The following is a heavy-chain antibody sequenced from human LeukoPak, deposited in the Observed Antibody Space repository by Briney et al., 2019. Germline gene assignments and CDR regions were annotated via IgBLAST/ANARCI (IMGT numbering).Heavy chain of an antibody. V-gene: IGHV4-30-4*01. D-gene: IGHD3-22*01. CDR2: IYYSGST. Sequence: SETLSLTCTVSGGSISSGDYYWSWIRQPPEKGLEGIGYIYYSGSTYYNPSLKSRLTISVDTSKNQFSLKLTSVTAADTAVYYCARDGYSDSSGYDYPPSVWGQGTLVTVSS. J-gene: IGHJ4*02. CDR3: ARDGYSDSSGYDYPPSV. CDR1: GGSISSGDYY.